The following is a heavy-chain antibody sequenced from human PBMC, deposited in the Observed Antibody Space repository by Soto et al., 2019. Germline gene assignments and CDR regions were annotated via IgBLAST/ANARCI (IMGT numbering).Heavy chain of an antibody. V-gene: IGHV3-30*18. D-gene: IGHD5-18*01. J-gene: IGHJ4*02. CDR3: EKDLVDASMVDY. CDR1: GFTFSSYA. CDR2: ISYDGSNK. Sequence: QVQLVESGGGVVQPGRSLRLSCAASGFTFSSYAMHWVRQAPGKGLEWVAVISYDGSNKYYADSVKGRFTISKDNSKNTLYLQMNSLRPEDTAVYYCEKDLVDASMVDYWGQGTLVTVSS.